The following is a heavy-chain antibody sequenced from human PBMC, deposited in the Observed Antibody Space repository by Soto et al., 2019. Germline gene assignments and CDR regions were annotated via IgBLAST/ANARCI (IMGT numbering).Heavy chain of an antibody. Sequence: ASVKVSCKASGYTFTGYYMHWVRQAPGQGLEWMGWINPNSGGTNYAQKFQGWVTMTRDTSISTAYMELSRLRSDDTAVYYCARGPPDSEEYYFDYWGQGTLVTVSS. D-gene: IGHD3-22*01. J-gene: IGHJ4*02. CDR1: GYTFTGYY. CDR3: ARGPPDSEEYYFDY. V-gene: IGHV1-2*04. CDR2: INPNSGGT.